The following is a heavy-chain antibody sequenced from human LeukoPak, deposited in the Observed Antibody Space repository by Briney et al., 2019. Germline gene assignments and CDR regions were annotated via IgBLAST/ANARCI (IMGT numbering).Heavy chain of an antibody. Sequence: SETLSLTYTVSGGSISSSSYYWSWIRQPAGKGLEWIGRIYTSGSNNYNPSLKSRVTMSVDTSKNQFSLKLSSVTAADTAMYYCAREVADYGGYYDYHYMDVWGKGTTVTISS. CDR3: AREVADYGGYYDYHYMDV. CDR1: GGSISSSSYY. CDR2: IYTSGSN. J-gene: IGHJ6*03. D-gene: IGHD4-23*01. V-gene: IGHV4-61*02.